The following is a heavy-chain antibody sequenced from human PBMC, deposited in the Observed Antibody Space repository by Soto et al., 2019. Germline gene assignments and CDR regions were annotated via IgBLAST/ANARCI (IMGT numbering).Heavy chain of an antibody. D-gene: IGHD3-3*01. CDR1: GFSLSTSGVG. V-gene: IGHV2-5*02. J-gene: IGHJ6*03. Sequence: GSGPTLVNPTQTLTPTCTFSGFSLSTSGVGVGWIRQPPGKALEWLALIYWDDDKRYSPSLKSRLTITKDTSKNQVVLTMTNMDPVDTATYYCAHTYYDFWSGYYTGPGGRDYYYYFMDVRGKGTTVTGSS. CDR3: AHTYYDFWSGYYTGPGGRDYYYYFMDV. CDR2: IYWDDDK.